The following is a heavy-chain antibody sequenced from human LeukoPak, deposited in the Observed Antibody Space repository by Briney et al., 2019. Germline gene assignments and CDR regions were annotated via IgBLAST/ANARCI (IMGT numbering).Heavy chain of an antibody. D-gene: IGHD3-3*01. J-gene: IGHJ5*02. Sequence: SETLSLTCTVSGGSISSYYWSWIRQPPGKGLEWIGEINHSGSTNYNPSLKSRVTISVDTSKNQFSLKLSSVTAADTAVYYCARGSYDFWSGYDNWFDPWGQGTLVTVSS. CDR2: INHSGST. CDR3: ARGSYDFWSGYDNWFDP. CDR1: GGSISSYY. V-gene: IGHV4-34*01.